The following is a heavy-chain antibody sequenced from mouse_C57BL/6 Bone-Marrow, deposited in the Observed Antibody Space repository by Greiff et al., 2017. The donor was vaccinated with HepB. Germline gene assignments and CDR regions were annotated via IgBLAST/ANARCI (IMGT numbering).Heavy chain of an antibody. CDR1: GYTFTNYW. CDR2: IYPGGGYT. CDR3: ARWGPGAMDY. V-gene: IGHV1-63*01. Sequence: VQLQQSGAELVRPGTSVKMSCKASGYTFTNYWIGWAKQRPGHGLEWIGDIYPGGGYTNYNEKFKGKATLTADKSSSTAYMQFSSLTSEDSAIYYCARWGPGAMDYWGQGTSVTVSS. J-gene: IGHJ4*01.